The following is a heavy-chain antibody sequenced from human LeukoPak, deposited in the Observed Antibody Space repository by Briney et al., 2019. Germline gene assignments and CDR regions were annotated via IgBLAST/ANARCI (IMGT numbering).Heavy chain of an antibody. D-gene: IGHD3-22*01. CDR3: SRARITKQAVVNRIDY. J-gene: IGHJ4*02. Sequence: GGSLRLSCAASGFTFNNYAMHWGRQAPGKGREGGAVISYDGSKKYYADSVKGRFTIYRDNSTNTLFLQMDSLRTEDTAVYYCSRARITKQAVVNRIDYWGQGTLVTVSS. CDR2: ISYDGSKK. CDR1: GFTFNNYA. V-gene: IGHV3-30*01.